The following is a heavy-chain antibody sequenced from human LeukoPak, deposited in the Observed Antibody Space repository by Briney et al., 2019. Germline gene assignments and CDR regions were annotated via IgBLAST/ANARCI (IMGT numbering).Heavy chain of an antibody. J-gene: IGHJ4*02. D-gene: IGHD3-16*01. CDR3: ARGEPYDYVWGSSNIGLYYFDY. CDR1: GFTFSSYE. CDR2: ISSSGSTI. V-gene: IGHV3-48*03. Sequence: GGSLRLSCAASGFTFSSYEMNWVRQAPGKGLELVSYISSSGSTIYYADSVKGRFTISRDNAKNSLYLQMNSLRAEDTAVYYCARGEPYDYVWGSSNIGLYYFDYWGQGTLVTVSS.